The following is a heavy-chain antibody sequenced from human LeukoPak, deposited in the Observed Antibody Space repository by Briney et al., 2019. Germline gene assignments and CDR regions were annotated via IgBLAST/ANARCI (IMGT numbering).Heavy chain of an antibody. J-gene: IGHJ4*02. Sequence: SQTLSLTCTVSGGSISSGGYYWSWIRQPPGKGLEWIGEINHSGSTNYNPSLKSRVTISVDTSKNQFSLKLSSVTAADTAVYYCARGRIAAARAFDYWGQGTLVTVSS. CDR1: GGSISSGGYY. D-gene: IGHD6-13*01. V-gene: IGHV4-30-2*01. CDR2: INHSGST. CDR3: ARGRIAAARAFDY.